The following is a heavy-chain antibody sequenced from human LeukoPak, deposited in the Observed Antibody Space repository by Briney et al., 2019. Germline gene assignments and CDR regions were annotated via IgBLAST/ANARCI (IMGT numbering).Heavy chain of an antibody. J-gene: IGHJ4*02. CDR3: AKDNGLVVDDGLDF. CDR2: ISWNSDSI. CDR1: GFTFDDYA. Sequence: PGRSLRLSCAVSGFTFDDYAMHWVRQAPGKGLEWVSGISWNSDSIGYADSVKGRFTISRDNAKNSLYLQMNSLRAEDTALYYCAKDNGLVVDDGLDFWGQGTLVTVSS. D-gene: IGHD2-15*01. V-gene: IGHV3-9*01.